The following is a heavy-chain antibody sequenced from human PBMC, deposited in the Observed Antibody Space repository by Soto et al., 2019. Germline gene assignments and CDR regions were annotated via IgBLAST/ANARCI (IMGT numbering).Heavy chain of an antibody. Sequence: QVQLQESGPGLVKPSQTLSLTCTVSGGSISSGGYYWSWIRQHPGKGLAWIGYIYYSGSTYYNPSLKSRVTISVDTSKSQFSLKLSSVTAADTAVYYCARGCGGDCHHGMDVWGQGTTVTVSS. D-gene: IGHD2-21*02. CDR3: ARGCGGDCHHGMDV. CDR1: GGSISSGGYY. CDR2: IYYSGST. J-gene: IGHJ6*02. V-gene: IGHV4-31*03.